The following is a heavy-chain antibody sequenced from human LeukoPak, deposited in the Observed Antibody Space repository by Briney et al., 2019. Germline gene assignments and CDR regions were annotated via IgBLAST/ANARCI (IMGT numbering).Heavy chain of an antibody. J-gene: IGHJ4*02. V-gene: IGHV1-69*04. Sequence: ASVKVSCKASGGTFSSYAISWVRQAPGQGLEWMGRIIPILGIANYAQKFQGRVTITADKSTSTAYMELSSLRSEDTAVYYCARDSAVEMAALDYWGQGTLVTVSS. CDR1: GGTFSSYA. CDR3: ARDSAVEMAALDY. D-gene: IGHD5-24*01. CDR2: IIPILGIA.